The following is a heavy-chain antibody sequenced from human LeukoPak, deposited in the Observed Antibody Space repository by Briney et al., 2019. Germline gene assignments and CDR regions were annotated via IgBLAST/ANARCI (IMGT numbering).Heavy chain of an antibody. J-gene: IGHJ3*02. V-gene: IGHV4-31*03. CDR2: IYYSGST. CDR1: GGSISSSSYY. Sequence: PSETLSLTCTVSGGSISSSSYYWSWIRQHPGKGLEWIGHIYYSGSTYYNPSLKSRGIISVETSKNQFSLKLSSVTAADTAVYYCATRNSGSYSIWGQGTMVTVSS. CDR3: ATRNSGSYSI. D-gene: IGHD1-26*01.